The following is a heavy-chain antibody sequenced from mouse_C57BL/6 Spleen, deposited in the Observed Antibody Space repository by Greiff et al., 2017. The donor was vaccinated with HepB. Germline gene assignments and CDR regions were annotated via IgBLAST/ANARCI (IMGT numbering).Heavy chain of an antibody. J-gene: IGHJ2*01. CDR3: ARWGDLYYFDY. V-gene: IGHV1-26*01. CDR1: GYTFTDYY. CDR2: INPNNGGT. Sequence: EVQLQQSGPELVKPGASVKISCKASGYTFTDYYMNWVKQSHGKSLEWIGDINPNNGGTSYNQKFKGKATLTVDKSSSTAYMELRSLTSEDSAVYYCARWGDLYYFDYWGQGTTLTVSS. D-gene: IGHD3-3*01.